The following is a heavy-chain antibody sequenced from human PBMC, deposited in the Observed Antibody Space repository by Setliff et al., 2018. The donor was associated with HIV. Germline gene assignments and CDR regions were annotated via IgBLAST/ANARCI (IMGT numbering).Heavy chain of an antibody. V-gene: IGHV1-2*04. CDR2: INPKSDGT. CDR1: GYSFTDYY. CDR3: ARGMDYYDTSGYYQYYFDY. D-gene: IGHD3-22*01. J-gene: IGHJ4*02. Sequence: ASVKVSCKASGYSFTDYYIHWVRQAPGQGLEWMGWINPKSDGTNYAQQFQGWITMTRDTSIITAYMELSRLRSDDTAVYYCARGMDYYDTSGYYQYYFDYWGQGTRVTVSS.